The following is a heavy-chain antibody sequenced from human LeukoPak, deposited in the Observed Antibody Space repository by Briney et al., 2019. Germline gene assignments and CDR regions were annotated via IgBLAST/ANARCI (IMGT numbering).Heavy chain of an antibody. D-gene: IGHD6-6*01. V-gene: IGHV4-39*01. CDR2: IYYSGST. Sequence: SETLSLTCTASGGSISSSSYYWGWIRQPPGKGLEWIGSIYYSGSTYYNPSLKSRVTISVDTSKNQFSLKLSSVTAADTAVYYCARTDIQTPDLQRVYSSSYPWFDPWGQGTLVTVSS. CDR3: ARTDIQTPDLQRVYSSSYPWFDP. J-gene: IGHJ5*02. CDR1: GGSISSSSYY.